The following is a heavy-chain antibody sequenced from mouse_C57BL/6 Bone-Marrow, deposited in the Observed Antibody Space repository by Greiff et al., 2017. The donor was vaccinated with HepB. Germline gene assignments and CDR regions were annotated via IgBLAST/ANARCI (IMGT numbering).Heavy chain of an antibody. Sequence: VKLVESGAELARPGASVKLSCKASGYTFTSYGISWVKQRTGQGLEWIGEIYPRSGNTYYNEKFKGKATLTADKSSSTAYMELRSLTSEDSAVYFCARGLTFYYFDYWGQGTTLTVSS. D-gene: IGHD1-3*01. J-gene: IGHJ2*01. CDR1: GYTFTSYG. CDR3: ARGLTFYYFDY. CDR2: IYPRSGNT. V-gene: IGHV1-81*01.